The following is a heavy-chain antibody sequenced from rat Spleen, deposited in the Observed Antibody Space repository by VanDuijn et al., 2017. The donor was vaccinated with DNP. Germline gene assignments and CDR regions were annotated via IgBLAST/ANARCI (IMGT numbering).Heavy chain of an antibody. D-gene: IGHD1-10*01. CDR3: ARPYYSNYGGFAY. CDR2: ITYDGGDT. V-gene: IGHV5-22*01. J-gene: IGHJ3*01. CDR1: GFTFSDYY. Sequence: EVLVVDSGGGLVQPGGSLRLSCAASGFTFSDYYMSWVRQAPTTGLEWVAYITYDGGDTYYRDSVRGRFTISRDNAKSTLYLQMNSLRSEDMATYYCARPYYSNYGGFAYWGQGTLVTVSS.